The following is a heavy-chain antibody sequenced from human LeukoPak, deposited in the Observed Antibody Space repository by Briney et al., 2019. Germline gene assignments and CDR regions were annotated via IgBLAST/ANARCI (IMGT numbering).Heavy chain of an antibody. V-gene: IGHV4-59*01. Sequence: PSETLSLTCTVSGGSISSYYWSWIRQSPGKGLEWIGYIYTGSTIYNPSLKSRVTISVDTSKKQFSLKMSSVTAADTAVYYCARGYSSSSWFDPWGQGTLVTVSS. CDR1: GGSISSYY. CDR2: IYTGST. CDR3: ARGYSSSSWFDP. D-gene: IGHD6-13*01. J-gene: IGHJ5*02.